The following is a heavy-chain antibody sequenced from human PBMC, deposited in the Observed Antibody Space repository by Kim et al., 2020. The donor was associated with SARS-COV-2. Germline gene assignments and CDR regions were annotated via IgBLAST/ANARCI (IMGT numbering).Heavy chain of an antibody. CDR2: ISNSGTTI. D-gene: IGHD6-19*01. V-gene: IGHV3-11*01. Sequence: GGSLRLSCVASGFTFSDYYMSWIRQAPGKGLEWVSCISNSGTTIYYADSVKGRFTISRDNAKNSLYLQMNSLRAEDTAIYYCAKESRRIAVSGPGYWGQGTLVTVSS. CDR1: GFTFSDYY. J-gene: IGHJ4*02. CDR3: AKESRRIAVSGPGY.